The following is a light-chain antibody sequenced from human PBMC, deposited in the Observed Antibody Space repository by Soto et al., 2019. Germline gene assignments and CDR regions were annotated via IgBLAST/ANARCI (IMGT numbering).Light chain of an antibody. CDR1: NSEIGGYNL. V-gene: IGLV2-14*03. CDR3: SSYISSSTPYV. CDR2: GVS. J-gene: IGLJ1*01. Sequence: QSVLTQPASLSGSPGQSITLSCTGNNSEIGGYNLVSWYQHHPGKAPRLMIFGVSDRPSGVSDRFSGSKSGNTASLTISGLQAEDEADYYCSSYISSSTPYVFGTGTKVTVL.